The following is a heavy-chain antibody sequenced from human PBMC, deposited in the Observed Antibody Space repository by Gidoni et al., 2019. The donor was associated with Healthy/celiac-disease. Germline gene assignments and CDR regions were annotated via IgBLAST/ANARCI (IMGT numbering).Heavy chain of an antibody. J-gene: IGHJ4*02. Sequence: QVQIVQSGAEVKKPGASVKVSCKASGYTFTSYAMHWVRQAPGQRLEWMGWINAGNGNTKYSQKFQGRVTITRDTSASTAYMELSSLRSEDTAVYYCARDGYSSGWSRYYFDYWGQGTLVTVSS. CDR3: ARDGYSSGWSRYYFDY. CDR2: INAGNGNT. CDR1: GYTFTSYA. D-gene: IGHD6-19*01. V-gene: IGHV1-3*01.